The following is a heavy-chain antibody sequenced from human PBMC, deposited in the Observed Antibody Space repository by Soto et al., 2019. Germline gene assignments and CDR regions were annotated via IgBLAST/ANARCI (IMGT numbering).Heavy chain of an antibody. D-gene: IGHD6-19*01. CDR1: GFTFSSYA. CDR3: AKVERAVAGIID. J-gene: IGHJ4*02. V-gene: IGHV3-23*01. CDR2: ISVSVGST. Sequence: EVQLLESGGGLVQPGGSLRLSCAASGFTFSSYAMSWVRQAPGKGLDWVSAISVSVGSTYYADSVKGRFTISRDNSKNTPYLQMNSLRAEDTAVYYCAKVERAVAGIIDWGQGTLVTVSS.